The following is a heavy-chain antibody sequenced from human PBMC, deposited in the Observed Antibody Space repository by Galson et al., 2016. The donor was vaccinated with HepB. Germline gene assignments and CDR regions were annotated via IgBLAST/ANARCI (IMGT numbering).Heavy chain of an antibody. Sequence: SLRLSCAASGFTFGSYWMSWVRQAPGKGLELAANINQAGSEKSYVDSAKGRFTISRDNAKNSLYLQMNSLRAEDTAVYFCARDPGYSAFDIWGQGTMVTVSS. CDR2: INQAGSEK. CDR1: GFTFGSYW. CDR3: ARDPGYSAFDI. D-gene: IGHD5-12*01. J-gene: IGHJ3*02. V-gene: IGHV3-7*04.